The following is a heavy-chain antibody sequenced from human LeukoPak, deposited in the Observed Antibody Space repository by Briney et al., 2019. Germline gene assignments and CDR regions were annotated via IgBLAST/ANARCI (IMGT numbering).Heavy chain of an antibody. CDR3: ARDAFASGSDNPFDN. CDR1: GFTFSNYW. J-gene: IGHJ4*02. CDR2: INQGGSEK. D-gene: IGHD3-10*01. Sequence: GESLRLSCAASGFTFSNYWMSWVRQAPGKGLEWVANINQGGSEKFYVDSVKGRFTISRDNAKNSLYLQMNSLRAEDTAVYYCARDAFASGSDNPFDNWGQGTLVTVSS. V-gene: IGHV3-7*01.